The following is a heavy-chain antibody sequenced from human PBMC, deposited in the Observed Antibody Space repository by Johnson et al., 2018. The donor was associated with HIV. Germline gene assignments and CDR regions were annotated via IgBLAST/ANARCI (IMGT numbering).Heavy chain of an antibody. CDR1: GFTFSDYY. V-gene: IGHV3-30*03. Sequence: QVQLVESGGGVVQPGRSLRLSCAASGFTFSDYYMSWIRQAPGKGLEWVAFIRYDGSIQYYTDSVKGRFTISRDNSKNTLYLQMNSLRAEDTAVYYCASGDRSIWGQGTMVTVSS. CDR3: ASGDRSI. CDR2: IRYDGSIQ. D-gene: IGHD7-27*01. J-gene: IGHJ3*02.